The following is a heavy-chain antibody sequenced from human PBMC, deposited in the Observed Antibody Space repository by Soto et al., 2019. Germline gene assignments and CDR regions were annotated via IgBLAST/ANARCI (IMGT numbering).Heavy chain of an antibody. V-gene: IGHV3-74*01. J-gene: IGHJ4*02. CDR1: GFTFSNYW. CDR2: IKFDGSIT. D-gene: IGHD1-7*01. CDR3: ARGARNYYYFDY. Sequence: DVQVVESGGRLVQPGGSLRLSCEASGFTFSNYWLHWVRQTPGKGLVWVSRIKFDGSITNYADSVKGRVTLSRDNAKNTVYLQMDSLRADDKAVYYCARGARNYYYFDYWGQGTLVTVSS.